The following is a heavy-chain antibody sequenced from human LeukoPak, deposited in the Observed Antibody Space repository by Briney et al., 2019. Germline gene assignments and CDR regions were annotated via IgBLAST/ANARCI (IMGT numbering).Heavy chain of an antibody. D-gene: IGHD3-22*01. Sequence: SETLSLTCAVYGGSFSGYYWGWIRQPPGKGLEWIGSIYYSGSTYYNPSLKSRVTISVDTSKNQFSLKLSSVTAADTAVYYCARPNYYDMHFDIWGQGTMVTVSS. CDR2: IYYSGST. J-gene: IGHJ3*02. CDR1: GGSFSGYY. V-gene: IGHV4-34*01. CDR3: ARPNYYDMHFDI.